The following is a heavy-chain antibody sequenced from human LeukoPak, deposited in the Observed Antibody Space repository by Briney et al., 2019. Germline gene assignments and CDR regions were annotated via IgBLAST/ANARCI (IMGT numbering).Heavy chain of an antibody. CDR1: GFTFSSYA. V-gene: IGHV3-30*01. Sequence: PGRSLRLSCAASGFTFSSYAMHWVRQAPGNGLEWVAVISYDGSNKYYADSVKGRFTISRDNSKNTLYLQMNSLRAEDTAVYYCARDGCGSTSCYTFRYFDLWGRGTLVTVSS. CDR2: ISYDGSNK. D-gene: IGHD2-2*02. J-gene: IGHJ2*01. CDR3: ARDGCGSTSCYTFRYFDL.